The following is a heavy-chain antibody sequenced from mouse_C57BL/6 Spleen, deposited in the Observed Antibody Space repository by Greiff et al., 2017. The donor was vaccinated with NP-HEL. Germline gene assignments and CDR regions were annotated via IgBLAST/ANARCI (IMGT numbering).Heavy chain of an antibody. Sequence: EVQLQQSGAELVRPGASVKLSCTASGFNITDYYMHWVKQRPEQGLEWIGRIDPEDGDTEYAPKFQGKATLTADTSSNTAYLQLSSLTSEDTAVYYSISYYASGFYYAMDYWGQETSVTVSS. V-gene: IGHV14-1*01. CDR2: IDPEDGDT. CDR1: GFNITDYY. D-gene: IGHD1-1*01. J-gene: IGHJ4*01. CDR3: ISYYASGFYYAMDY.